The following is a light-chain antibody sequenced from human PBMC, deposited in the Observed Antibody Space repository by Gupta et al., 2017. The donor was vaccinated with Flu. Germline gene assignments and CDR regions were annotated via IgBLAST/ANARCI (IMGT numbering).Light chain of an antibody. CDR3: MRGAHWPWA. J-gene: IGKJ1*01. Sequence: DVVMTQSPLSLPVTLGQPASISCRSSQGLVYSDGNTYLHWFQQRPGQSPRRLIYQVSYRDSGVPDRFSGSGSGTDFTLKIRKVDAEDVGIYFCMRGAHWPWAFGQGTTVEIK. CDR1: QGLVYSDGNTY. CDR2: QVS. V-gene: IGKV2-30*01.